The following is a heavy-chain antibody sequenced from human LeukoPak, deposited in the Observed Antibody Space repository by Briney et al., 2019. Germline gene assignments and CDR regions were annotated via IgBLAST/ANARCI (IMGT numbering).Heavy chain of an antibody. Sequence: SETLSLTCTVSISIGHYWGWVRQPPGAGLEWIGSVYQSGTTYYNPSLKSRVTTSVDMSKNQFSLRLRPVTAADTAVYYCARIFIRNGYSSYFDCWGQGTLVTVSS. D-gene: IGHD5-18*01. J-gene: IGHJ4*02. CDR1: ISIGHY. CDR2: VYQSGTT. CDR3: ARIFIRNGYSSYFDC. V-gene: IGHV4-38-2*02.